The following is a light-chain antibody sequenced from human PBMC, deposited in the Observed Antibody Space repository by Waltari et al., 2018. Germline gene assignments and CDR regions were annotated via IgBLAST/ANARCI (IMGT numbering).Light chain of an antibody. CDR3: GTWDSSLTAEV. CDR2: DNY. CDR1: GSNIGRNY. V-gene: IGLV1-51*01. Sequence: QSVLTQPPSLSAAPGQKVTISCSGSGSNIGRNYVSWYRQLPGTAPKLLIYDNYRRPSGSPDRFSGSKSGTSATLDITGLQTGDEADYYCGTWDSSLTAEVFGGGTKLTVL. J-gene: IGLJ2*01.